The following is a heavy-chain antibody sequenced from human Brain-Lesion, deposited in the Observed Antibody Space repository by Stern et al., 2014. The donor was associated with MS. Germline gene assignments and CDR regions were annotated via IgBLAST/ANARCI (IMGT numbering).Heavy chain of an antibody. CDR1: GYIFTGYY. J-gene: IGHJ6*02. V-gene: IGHV1-2*02. CDR2: INPNTGGP. D-gene: IGHD3-3*01. CDR3: ARDQRGITIFGVGADYYYLGMDV. Sequence: QVQLVQSGAEVKKPGASVKVSCKTSGYIFTGYYIHWVRQAPGQGLEWMAWINPNTGGPKYAQKFQGRVTMSRDTSISTAYVELSSLTSDDTAVYYCARDQRGITIFGVGADYYYLGMDVWGQGTTVTVSS.